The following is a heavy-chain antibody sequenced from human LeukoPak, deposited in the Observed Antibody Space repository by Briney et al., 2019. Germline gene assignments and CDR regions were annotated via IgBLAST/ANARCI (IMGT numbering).Heavy chain of an antibody. CDR2: IWYDGGNK. CDR3: ATGPSRFA. V-gene: IGHV3-33*03. Sequence: PGRSLRLSCAASGFTFSSYGMHWVRQAPGKGLEWVAVIWYDGGNKYCADSVKGRFTTSRDNSKNTLYLQMNSLRADDTAVYYCATGPSRFAWGQGTLVTVSS. D-gene: IGHD6-13*01. J-gene: IGHJ5*02. CDR1: GFTFSSYG.